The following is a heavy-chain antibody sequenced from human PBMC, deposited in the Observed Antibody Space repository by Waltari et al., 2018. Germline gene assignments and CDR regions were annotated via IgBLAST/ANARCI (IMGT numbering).Heavy chain of an antibody. CDR3: ARRTGYGYGMDV. D-gene: IGHD4-17*01. CDR1: GGSISGYY. Sequence: QVQLLESGPGLLNPSETLSLSCTVSGGSISGYYWSWVRPPPGKGLEWIGYIYYSGTTNYNPSLKSRVTMSLDTSENQFSLKLTSVTAADTAVYYCARRTGYGYGMDVWGQGTTVSVSS. V-gene: IGHV4-59*01. CDR2: IYYSGTT. J-gene: IGHJ6*02.